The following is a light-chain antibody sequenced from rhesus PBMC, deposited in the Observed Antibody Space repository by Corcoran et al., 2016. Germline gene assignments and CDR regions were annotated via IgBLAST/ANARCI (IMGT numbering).Light chain of an antibody. V-gene: IGKV1-94*01. Sequence: DIQMTQSPSSLSASVGDRVTVTCRASQGINTELSWYQQKPGKAPTLLYYVAARLQTVVSSRFSGSGSGTDYTLTISSLQPEDVATYYCLQDYTPPYSFGQGTKVEIK. CDR3: LQDYTPPYS. CDR1: QGINTE. J-gene: IGKJ2*01. CDR2: VAA.